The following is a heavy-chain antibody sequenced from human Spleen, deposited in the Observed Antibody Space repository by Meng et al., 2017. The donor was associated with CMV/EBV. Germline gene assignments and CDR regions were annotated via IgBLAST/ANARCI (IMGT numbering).Heavy chain of an antibody. CDR3: ARETTVTKATRNPYYYYYGMDV. Sequence: GESLKISCAASGFTVSSNYMSWVRQAPGKGLEWVSVIYSCGSTYYADSVKGRFTISRDNSKNTLYLQMNSLRAEDTAVYYCARETTVTKATRNPYYYYYGMDVWGQGTTVTVSS. CDR1: GFTVSSNY. V-gene: IGHV3-66*03. CDR2: IYSCGST. D-gene: IGHD4-11*01. J-gene: IGHJ6*02.